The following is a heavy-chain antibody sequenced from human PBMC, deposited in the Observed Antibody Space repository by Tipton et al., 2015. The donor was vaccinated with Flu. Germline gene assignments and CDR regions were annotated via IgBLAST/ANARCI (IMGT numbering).Heavy chain of an antibody. CDR1: GGSFSGYN. J-gene: IGHJ6*02. D-gene: IGHD3-22*01. Sequence: TLSLTCVVSGGSFSGYNGMWIRQRPRKGLEWIGEIDHSETATYSPSLRGRVTMSLDRSKNQLSLKVKSVSAADTAVYYCARSFRVAVIGGLDVWGQGTTVIVSS. CDR3: ARSFRVAVIGGLDV. CDR2: IDHSETA. V-gene: IGHV4-34*01.